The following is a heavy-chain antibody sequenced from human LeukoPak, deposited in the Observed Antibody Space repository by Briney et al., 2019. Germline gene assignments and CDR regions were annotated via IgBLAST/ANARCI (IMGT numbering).Heavy chain of an antibody. CDR3: ARPMPAGGAQSFQH. J-gene: IGHJ1*01. Sequence: ASVTVSCTASGYTFTSYYIHWVRQAPGQGLEWMGIFYASDGTSRYAQKFQGKVTMTRDTATSTVYMELSSLSSEDTAVYYCARPMPAGGAQSFQHCGQGTLVTVSS. CDR2: FYASDGTS. CDR1: GYTFTSYY. D-gene: IGHD6-13*01. V-gene: IGHV1-46*01.